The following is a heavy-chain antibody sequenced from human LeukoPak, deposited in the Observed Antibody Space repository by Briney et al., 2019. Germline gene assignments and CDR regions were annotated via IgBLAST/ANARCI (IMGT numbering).Heavy chain of an antibody. V-gene: IGHV3-15*01. J-gene: IGHJ4*02. CDR2: IKSKADGGTA. Sequence: GGSLRLSCTLSGMTFTNAWMSWVRRAPGKGLEWVGRIKSKADGGTADYAAPVKGRFSISRDDSKDTLYLQMNSLKTEDTAVYYCTRDQIRIAAKRVLDYWGQGTLVTVSS. D-gene: IGHD6-13*01. CDR3: TRDQIRIAAKRVLDY. CDR1: GMTFTNAW.